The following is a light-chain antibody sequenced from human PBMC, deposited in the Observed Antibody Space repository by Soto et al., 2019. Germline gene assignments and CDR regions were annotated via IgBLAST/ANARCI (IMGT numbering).Light chain of an antibody. CDR1: QSISSW. Sequence: DIQLTQSPCTLSSSLGERVTITCRASQSISSWLAWYQQKPGKAPKLLIYDASSLASGIPSRFSGSGSGTEFTLTISSLQPDDFATYYCQQYNRYSGTFGQGTKVDI. J-gene: IGKJ1*01. CDR3: QQYNRYSGT. CDR2: DAS. V-gene: IGKV1-5*01.